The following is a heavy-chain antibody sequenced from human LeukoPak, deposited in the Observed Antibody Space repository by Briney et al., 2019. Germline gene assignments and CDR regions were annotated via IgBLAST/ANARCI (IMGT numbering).Heavy chain of an antibody. CDR3: GTQRGTILGVVNPYWYFDI. J-gene: IGHJ2*01. D-gene: IGHD3-3*01. CDR2: IYFSGSI. CDR1: GGSISSSSYY. Sequence: PSESLSLTCTVSGGSISSSSYYWGWIRQPPGKGLEWIGRIYFSGSIYYNPSLKSRVTISVATSKNTFSLKPSYVTAAAWVVFYCGTQRGTILGVVNPYWYFDIWGRGTLVTVSS. V-gene: IGHV4-39*01.